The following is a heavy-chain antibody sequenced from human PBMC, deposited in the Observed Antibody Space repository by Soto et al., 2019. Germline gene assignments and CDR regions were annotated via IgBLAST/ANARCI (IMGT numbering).Heavy chain of an antibody. J-gene: IGHJ4*02. CDR2: IYYSGST. CDR3: AKGTIVVVPFAIGFDY. D-gene: IGHD2-2*01. CDR1: GGSISSYY. Sequence: PSETLSLTCTVSGGSISSYYWSWIRQPPGKGLEWIGYIYYSGSTNYNPSLKSRVTISVDTSKNQFSLKLSSVTAADTAVFYCAKGTIVVVPFAIGFDYWGQGALVTVSS. V-gene: IGHV4-59*01.